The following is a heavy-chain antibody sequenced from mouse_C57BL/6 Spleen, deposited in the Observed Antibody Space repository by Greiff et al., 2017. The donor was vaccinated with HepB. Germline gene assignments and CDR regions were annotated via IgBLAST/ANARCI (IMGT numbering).Heavy chain of an antibody. CDR2: MYPRSGNT. CDR1: GYTFTRYG. J-gene: IGHJ4*01. V-gene: IGHV1-81*01. Sequence: VQLQQSGAELARPGASVKLSCKASGYTFTRYGTSWVKQRTGQGLEGIGEMYPRSGNTYYKEKVKGKATLTADKSSSTAYMALRSLKSEDSAVYFCARPSDGSGYGFYYAMDYWGQGASGTVSS. CDR3: ARPSDGSGYGFYYAMDY. D-gene: IGHD3-2*02.